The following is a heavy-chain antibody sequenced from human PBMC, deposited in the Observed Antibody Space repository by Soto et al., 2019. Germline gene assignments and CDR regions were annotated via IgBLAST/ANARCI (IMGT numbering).Heavy chain of an antibody. V-gene: IGHV4-59*01. D-gene: IGHD3-16*01. CDR3: AKTKEGGFDP. CDR2: IYYSGYT. J-gene: IGHJ5*02. CDR1: GGSISSYY. Sequence: SETLSLTCTVSGGSISSYYWSWIRQPPGKGLEWIGYIYYSGYTHYNPSLKSRVIISVDTSKNQFFLKLTSVTAADTAMYYCAKTKEGGFDPWGQGILVTVSS.